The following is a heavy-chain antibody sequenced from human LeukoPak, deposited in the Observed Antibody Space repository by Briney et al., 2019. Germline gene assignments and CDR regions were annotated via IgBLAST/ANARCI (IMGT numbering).Heavy chain of an antibody. D-gene: IGHD2-15*01. CDR3: ARDPQDCSGGSCYAGLYYMDV. CDR1: GYTFTGYY. CDR2: INPNSGGT. J-gene: IGHJ6*03. V-gene: IGHV1-2*02. Sequence: ASVKVSCKASGYTFTGYYMHWVRQAPGQGLEWMGWINPNSGGTNYAQKIQGRVTMTRDTSISTAYMELSRLRSDDTAVYYCARDPQDCSGGSCYAGLYYMDVWGKGTTVTVS.